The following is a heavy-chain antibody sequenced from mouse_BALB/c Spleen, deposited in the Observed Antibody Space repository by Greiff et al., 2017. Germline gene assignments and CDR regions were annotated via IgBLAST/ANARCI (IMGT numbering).Heavy chain of an antibody. CDR3: ARGNYGLMDY. V-gene: IGHV3-2*02. Sequence: EVKLMESGPGLVKPSQSLSLTCTVTGYSITSDYAWNWIRQFPGNKLEWMGYISYSGSTSYNPSLKSRISITRDTSKNQFFLQLNSVTTEDTATYYCARGNYGLMDYWGQGTSVTVSS. CDR2: ISYSGST. J-gene: IGHJ4*01. CDR1: GYSITSDYA. D-gene: IGHD2-1*01.